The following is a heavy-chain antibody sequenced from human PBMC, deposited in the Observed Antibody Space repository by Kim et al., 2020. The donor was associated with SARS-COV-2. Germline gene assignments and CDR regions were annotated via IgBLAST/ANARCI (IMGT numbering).Heavy chain of an antibody. CDR1: EFTVSTKT. J-gene: IGHJ4*02. Sequence: GGSLRLSCAASEFTVSTKTMTWVRQAPGKGLEWVSIIYRNGTTYYADAGKGRFTTSTDTPKNTPYLQMDNLRTADTAVYYCWGDNYNNYWYKYWGQGTLVTVSA. D-gene: IGHD1-20*01. V-gene: IGHV3-53*01. CDR2: IYRNGTT. CDR3: WGDNYNNYWYKY.